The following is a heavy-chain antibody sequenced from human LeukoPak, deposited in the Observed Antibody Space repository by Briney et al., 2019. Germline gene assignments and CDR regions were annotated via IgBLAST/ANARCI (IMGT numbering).Heavy chain of an antibody. J-gene: IGHJ4*02. CDR3: AKNGGSQCYSHLDS. V-gene: IGHV3-23*01. CDR1: GFTFSSFA. Sequence: GGSLRLSCAASGFTFSSFAISWGRQAPGEGLEWVLGTSGSGGSTYYASSVKGRFTISRDNSKNTLYLQMNSLRVEDTAVYYCAKNGGSQCYSHLDSWGQGTLVTVSS. D-gene: IGHD2-15*01. CDR2: TSGSGGST.